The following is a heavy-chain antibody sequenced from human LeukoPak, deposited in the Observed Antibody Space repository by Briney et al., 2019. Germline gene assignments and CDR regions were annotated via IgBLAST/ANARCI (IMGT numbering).Heavy chain of an antibody. V-gene: IGHV3-30-3*01. J-gene: IGHJ4*02. CDR3: ARVVRVAGTFGY. CDR1: GFTFSSYA. D-gene: IGHD6-19*01. CDR2: ISYDGSNK. Sequence: GGSLRLSCAAFGFTFSSYAMHGVRQAPGKGLEWVAVISYDGSNKYSADPVKGRFTISRDNSKNTLYLQMNSLRAEDTAVYFCARVVRVAGTFGYWGQGTLVTVSS.